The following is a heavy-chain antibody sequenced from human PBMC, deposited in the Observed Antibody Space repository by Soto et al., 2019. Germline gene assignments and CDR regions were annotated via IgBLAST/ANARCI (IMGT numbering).Heavy chain of an antibody. J-gene: IGHJ3*02. D-gene: IGHD1-20*01. Sequence: SVKVSFTASGGTFSSYTISWVRQAPGQGLEWMGRIIPILGIANYAQKFQGRVTITADKSTSTAYMELSSLRSEDTAVYYCANPITGTTGSDAFDIWGQGTMVTVSS. V-gene: IGHV1-69*02. CDR2: IIPILGIA. CDR3: ANPITGTTGSDAFDI. CDR1: GGTFSSYT.